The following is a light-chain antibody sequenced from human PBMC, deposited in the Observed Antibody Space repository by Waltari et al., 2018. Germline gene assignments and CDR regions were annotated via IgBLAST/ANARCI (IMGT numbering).Light chain of an antibody. CDR2: DDS. CDR1: SIGSES. CDR3: QVWHSSSDHVV. J-gene: IGLJ2*01. V-gene: IGLV3-21*02. Sequence: SYVLTQPPSVSVAPGQTARITCGGNSIGSESVHWYQQKPGRAPVLAVYDDSDRPSGIPERFAGSNSGTTATLTISGVEAGDEADYYCQVWHSSSDHVVFGGGTKLTVL.